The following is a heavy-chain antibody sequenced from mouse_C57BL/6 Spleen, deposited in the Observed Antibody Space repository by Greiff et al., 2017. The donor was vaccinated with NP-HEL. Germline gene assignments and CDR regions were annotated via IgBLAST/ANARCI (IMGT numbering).Heavy chain of an antibody. CDR1: GFTFTDYY. CDR3: ARYRGDYGSNYAMDY. D-gene: IGHD1-1*01. V-gene: IGHV7-3*01. J-gene: IGHJ4*01. CDR2: IRNKANGYTT. Sequence: EVKLVESGGGLVQPGGSLSLSCAASGFTFTDYYMSWVRQPPGKALEWLGFIRNKANGYTTEYSASVKGRFTISRDNSKSILYLQMNALRAEDSATYYCARYRGDYGSNYAMDYWGQGTSVTVSS.